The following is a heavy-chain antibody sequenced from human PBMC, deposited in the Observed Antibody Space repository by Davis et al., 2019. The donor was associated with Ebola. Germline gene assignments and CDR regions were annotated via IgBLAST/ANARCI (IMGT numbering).Heavy chain of an antibody. Sequence: GESLKISCAASGFTFSSYAMHWVRQAPGKGLEWVAVISYDGSNKYYADSVKGRFTISRDNSKNTLYLQMNSLRAEDTAVYYCARDYGGSYYEYAFDIWGQGTMVTVSS. CDR1: GFTFSSYA. CDR2: ISYDGSNK. CDR3: ARDYGGSYYEYAFDI. J-gene: IGHJ3*02. D-gene: IGHD1-26*01. V-gene: IGHV3-30-3*01.